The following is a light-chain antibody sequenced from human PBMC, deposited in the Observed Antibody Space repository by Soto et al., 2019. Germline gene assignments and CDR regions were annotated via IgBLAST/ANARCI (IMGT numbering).Light chain of an antibody. V-gene: IGLV2-8*01. CDR2: EVS. CDR1: TSDVGGYDY. Sequence: QSVLTQPPSASGSPGQSVTISCTGTTSDVGGYDYVSWYQQHPGKAPKLMIYEVSKRPSGVPDRFSGSKSGSTASLTVSGLQAEDEADYYCSSYAGSNNLVVFGGGTQLTV. CDR3: SSYAGSNNLVV. J-gene: IGLJ2*01.